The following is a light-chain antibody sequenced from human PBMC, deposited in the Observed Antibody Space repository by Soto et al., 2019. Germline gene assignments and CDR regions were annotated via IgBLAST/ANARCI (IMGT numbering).Light chain of an antibody. Sequence: QSALTQPPSASGSPGQSVTISCTGTSSDVGYYNSVSWYQQHPGKAPKLMIFEVNQRPSGVPDRFSGSKSGNTASLTVSGLQAEDEATYYCNSYSGSSNFVVFGGGTKLTVL. CDR1: SSDVGYYNS. CDR2: EVN. J-gene: IGLJ2*01. V-gene: IGLV2-8*01. CDR3: NSYSGSSNFVV.